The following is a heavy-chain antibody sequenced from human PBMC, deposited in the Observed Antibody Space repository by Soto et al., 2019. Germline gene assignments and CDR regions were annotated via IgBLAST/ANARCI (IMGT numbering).Heavy chain of an antibody. CDR1: GYTFTSYG. J-gene: IGHJ6*02. Sequence: QVQLVQSGAEVKKPGASVKVSCKASGYTFTSYGISWVRQAPGQGLEWMGWISAYNGNTNYAQKLQGRVTMTTDTFTTXAYMELRSLRSDDTAVYYCARDSRPEYYYYYGMDVWGQGTTVTVSS. CDR2: ISAYNGNT. V-gene: IGHV1-18*01. CDR3: ARDSRPEYYYYYGMDV.